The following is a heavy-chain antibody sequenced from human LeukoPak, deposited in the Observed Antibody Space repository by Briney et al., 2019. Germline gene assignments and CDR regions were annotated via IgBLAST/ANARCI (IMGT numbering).Heavy chain of an antibody. CDR3: ARKQWVDYYFDT. CDR2: IYTTGIT. V-gene: IGHV4-61*02. J-gene: IGHJ4*02. D-gene: IGHD6-19*01. CDR1: GGSISSGSYY. Sequence: SQTLSLTCTVSGGSISSGSYYWSWIRQPAGKGLEWIGRIYTTGITNYNPSLKTRVTISADTTKNQFSLKLSSVTAADTAVYYCARKQWVDYYFDTWSQGTLVTVSS.